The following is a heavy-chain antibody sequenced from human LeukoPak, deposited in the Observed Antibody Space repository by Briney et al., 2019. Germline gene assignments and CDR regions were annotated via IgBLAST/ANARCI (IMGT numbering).Heavy chain of an antibody. D-gene: IGHD6-6*01. Sequence: GGSLRLSCAASGFTFSSYSMNWVRQAPGKGLEWVSSISSSSSYIYYADSVKGRFTISRDNAKNSLYLQMNSLRAEDTAVYYCARDSHPQSSIAARWGQGTLVTVSS. CDR2: ISSSSSYI. CDR1: GFTFSSYS. V-gene: IGHV3-21*01. J-gene: IGHJ4*02. CDR3: ARDSHPQSSIAAR.